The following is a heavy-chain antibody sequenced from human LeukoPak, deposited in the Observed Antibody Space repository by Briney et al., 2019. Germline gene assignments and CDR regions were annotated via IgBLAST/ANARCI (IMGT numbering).Heavy chain of an antibody. CDR3: ARPCGGDCSFLDI. J-gene: IGHJ3*02. D-gene: IGHD2-21*01. CDR1: GFTFSDWY. CDR2: IGTSSTNT. V-gene: IGHV3-11*01. Sequence: GGSLRLSCAASGFTFSDWYMNWVRQAPGKGVEWISCIGTSSTNTHYADSVKGRFTISRDNTKNSVHLQLKNVRAEDTAVYYCARPCGGDCSFLDIWGQGTMVTVSS.